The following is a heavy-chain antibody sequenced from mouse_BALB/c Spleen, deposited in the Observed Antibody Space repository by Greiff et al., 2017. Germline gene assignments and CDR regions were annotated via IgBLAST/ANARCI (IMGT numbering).Heavy chain of an antibody. CDR1: GYTFTSYT. CDR2: INPSSGYT. CDR3: ARGGYEGFDY. D-gene: IGHD2-2*01. V-gene: IGHV1-4*01. J-gene: IGHJ2*01. Sequence: VQLQESGAELARPGASVKMSCKASGYTFTSYTMHWVKQRPGQGLEWIGYINPSSGYTNYNQKFKDKATLTADKSSSTAYMQLSSLTSEDSAVYYCARGGYEGFDYWGQGTTLTVSS.